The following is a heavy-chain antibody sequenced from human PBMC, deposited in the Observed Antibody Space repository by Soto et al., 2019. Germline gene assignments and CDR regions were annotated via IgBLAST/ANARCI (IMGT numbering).Heavy chain of an antibody. CDR1: GDSVSSNSSA. V-gene: IGHV6-1*01. J-gene: IGHJ5*02. CDR2: TYYRSKWYN. CDR3: ARDAYSSSSRLKNWFDP. Sequence: SQTLSLTGDSSGDSVSSNSSACNLIRKSPSRGLEWLGRTYYRSKWYNDYAVSVKSRITINPDTSKNQFSLQLNSVTPEDTAVYYCARDAYSSSSRLKNWFDPWGQGTLVTVSS. D-gene: IGHD6-6*01.